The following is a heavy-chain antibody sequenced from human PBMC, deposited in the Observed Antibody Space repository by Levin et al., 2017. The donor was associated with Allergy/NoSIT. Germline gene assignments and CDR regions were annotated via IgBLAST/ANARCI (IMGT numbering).Heavy chain of an antibody. V-gene: IGHV1-69*02. J-gene: IGHJ3*02. CDR3: ATGFGGGIATDAFDI. D-gene: IGHD3-16*02. CDR1: GNTLTFYT. CDR2: IIPSHDKA. Sequence: GGSLRLSCKASGNTLTFYTISWVRQAPGRGLEWMGRIIPSHDKAIYAQKFQGRVTMTEDTSTDTAYMEMSSLRSEDTAVYYCATGFGGGIATDAFDIWGQGTMVTVSS.